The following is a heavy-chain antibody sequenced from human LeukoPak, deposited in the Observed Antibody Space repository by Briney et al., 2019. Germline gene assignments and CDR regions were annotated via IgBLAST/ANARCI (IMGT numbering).Heavy chain of an antibody. J-gene: IGHJ4*02. V-gene: IGHV4-30-2*01. CDR1: GGSISSGGYS. Sequence: PSETLSLTCAVSGGSISSGGYSWSWIRQPPGKGLEWIGYIYHSGSTYYNPSLKSRVTISVDRSKNQFSLKLSSVTAADTAVYYCARVNWGTRFDYWGQGTLVTVSS. D-gene: IGHD7-27*01. CDR2: IYHSGST. CDR3: ARVNWGTRFDY.